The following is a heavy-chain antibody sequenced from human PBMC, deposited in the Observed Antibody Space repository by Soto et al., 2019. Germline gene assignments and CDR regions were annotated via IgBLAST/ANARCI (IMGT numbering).Heavy chain of an antibody. CDR2: IIPIFGTA. CDR3: ARDSGTYYYGSGSYRWPFDY. D-gene: IGHD3-10*01. J-gene: IGHJ4*02. Sequence: SVKVSCKASGGTFSSYAISWVRQAPGQGLEWMGGIIPIFGTANYAQKFQGRVTITADKSTSTAYMELSSLRSEDTAVYYCARDSGTYYYGSGSYRWPFDYWGQGTLVTVSS. V-gene: IGHV1-69*06. CDR1: GGTFSSYA.